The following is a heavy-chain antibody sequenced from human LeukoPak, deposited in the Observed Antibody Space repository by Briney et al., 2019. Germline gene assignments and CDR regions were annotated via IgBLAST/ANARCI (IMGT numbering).Heavy chain of an antibody. CDR2: VSDYSGNT. D-gene: IGHD2-21*01. V-gene: IGHV1-18*01. J-gene: IGHJ4*02. CDR3: ARKRRPTYCGGDCYSGSYLDY. Sequence: GASMKVSCKASGYTFISYGINWVRQAPGQGLEWMGGVSDYSGNTIYAQKFKGRVTMTTDTSTSTAYMELRSLKSDDTAVYYCARKRRPTYCGGDCYSGSYLDYWGQGTLVTVFS. CDR1: GYTFISYG.